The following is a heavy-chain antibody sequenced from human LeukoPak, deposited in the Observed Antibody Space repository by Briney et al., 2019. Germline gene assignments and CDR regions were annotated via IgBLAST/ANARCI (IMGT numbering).Heavy chain of an antibody. CDR2: ISYDGSNK. D-gene: IGHD6-19*01. Sequence: PGRSLRLSCAASGFTFSSYGMHWVRQAPGKGLEWVAVISYDGSNKYYVDSVKGRFTISRDNSKNTLFLQMNSLRAEDTAVYYCAKGGDLYSSGWRHFDYWGQGTLVTVSS. CDR3: AKGGDLYSSGWRHFDY. V-gene: IGHV3-30*18. J-gene: IGHJ4*02. CDR1: GFTFSSYG.